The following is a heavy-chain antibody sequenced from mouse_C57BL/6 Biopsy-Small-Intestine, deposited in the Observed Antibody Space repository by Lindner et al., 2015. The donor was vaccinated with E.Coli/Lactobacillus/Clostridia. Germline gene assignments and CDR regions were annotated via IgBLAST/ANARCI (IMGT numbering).Heavy chain of an antibody. V-gene: IGHV1-82*01. CDR3: AKSEKQNYYYALDY. Sequence: VQLQESGPELVKPGASVKISCKASGYALNNSWMNWVKQRPGKGLEWIGWIYPGDDDTDYNGEFKGKATLTADKSSSTAYMQLSSLTSEDSAVYFCAKSEKQNYYYALDYWGQGTSVTVSS. J-gene: IGHJ4*01. CDR1: GYALNNSW. CDR2: IYPGDDDT.